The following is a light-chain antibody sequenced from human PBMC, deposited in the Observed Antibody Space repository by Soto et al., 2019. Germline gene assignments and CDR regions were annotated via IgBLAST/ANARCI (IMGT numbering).Light chain of an antibody. Sequence: QSVLTQPPSASGSPGQSVTISCTGTSSDVGGYNYVSWYQQHPGKAPQLMIYEVSKRPSGVPDRFSGSKSGNTASLTVSGLQAEDEADYYCSSYAGSNNPYVFGTGTKLTVL. CDR3: SSYAGSNNPYV. J-gene: IGLJ1*01. CDR1: SSDVGGYNY. CDR2: EVS. V-gene: IGLV2-8*01.